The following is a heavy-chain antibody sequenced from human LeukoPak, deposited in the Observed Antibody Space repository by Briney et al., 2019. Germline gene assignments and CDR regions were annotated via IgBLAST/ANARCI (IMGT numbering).Heavy chain of an antibody. J-gene: IGHJ4*02. Sequence: SETLSLTCAVYGGSFSGYYWSWIRQPPGKGLEWIGEINHSGSTNYNPSLKSRVTISVDTSKNQFSLKLSSVTVADTAVYCAILGGGPPMATPDYWGQGTLVTVSS. CDR3: AILGGGPPMATPDY. V-gene: IGHV4-34*01. CDR1: GGSFSGYY. CDR2: INHSGST. D-gene: IGHD3-10*01.